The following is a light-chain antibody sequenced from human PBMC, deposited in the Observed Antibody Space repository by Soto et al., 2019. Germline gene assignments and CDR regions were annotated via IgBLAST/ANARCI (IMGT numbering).Light chain of an antibody. CDR2: KAS. V-gene: IGKV1-5*03. CDR3: QHYNSYSEA. CDR1: QTISSG. J-gene: IGKJ1*01. Sequence: DIQMTQYPSTLSASVGDRVTITCRASQTISSGLGWYQQKPGKAPKLLIYKASTLKSGVPSRFSGSGSGTEFTLTISSLQPDDFATYYCQHYNSYSEAFGQGTKVDIK.